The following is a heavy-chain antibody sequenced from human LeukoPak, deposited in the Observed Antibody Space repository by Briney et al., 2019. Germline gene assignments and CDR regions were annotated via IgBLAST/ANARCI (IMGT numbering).Heavy chain of an antibody. J-gene: IGHJ4*02. V-gene: IGHV3-53*01. Sequence: GGSLRLSCAASGFTVSSNYMNWVRQAPGKGLEWVSVIYSSGSTYYADSVRGRFTISRDNSKNTLYLQMNSLRAEDTAVYYCARDLYGVSHDYWGQGTLVTVSS. CDR3: ARDLYGVSHDY. CDR1: GFTVSSNY. CDR2: IYSSGST. D-gene: IGHD4-17*01.